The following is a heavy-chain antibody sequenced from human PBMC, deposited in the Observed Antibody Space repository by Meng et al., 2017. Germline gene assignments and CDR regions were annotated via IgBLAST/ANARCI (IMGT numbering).Heavy chain of an antibody. D-gene: IGHD3-10*01. CDR1: GFSLSPYGVG. V-gene: IGHV2-5*01. CDR2: IYWNDDK. J-gene: IGHJ4*02. CDR3: AHTVRYYYGSGSYGY. Sequence: QIPLKGFGSILGKPPQNLSLHFPFLGFSLSPYGVGLGWIRQPPGKALEWLALIYWNDDKRYSPSLKSRLTITKDTSKNQVVLTMTNMDPVDTATYYCAHTVRYYYGSGSYGYWGQGTLVTVSS.